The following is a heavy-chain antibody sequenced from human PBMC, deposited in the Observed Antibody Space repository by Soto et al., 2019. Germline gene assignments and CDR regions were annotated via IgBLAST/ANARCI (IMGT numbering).Heavy chain of an antibody. J-gene: IGHJ4*02. CDR3: AKGSYSNAFDY. Sequence: GGSLRLSCAASGFTFSSYGMHWVRQAPGKGLEWVAVISYDGSNKYYADSVKGRFTISRDNSKNTLYLQMNSLRAEDTAVYYCAKGSYSNAFDYWGQGTLVTSPQ. V-gene: IGHV3-33*05. CDR1: GFTFSSYG. D-gene: IGHD4-4*01. CDR2: ISYDGSNK.